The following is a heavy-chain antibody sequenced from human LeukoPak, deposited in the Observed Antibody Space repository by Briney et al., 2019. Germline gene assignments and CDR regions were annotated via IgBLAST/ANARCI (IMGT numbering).Heavy chain of an antibody. CDR1: GFTFSSYA. Sequence: GSLRLSCAGSGFTFSSYAMSWVRQAPGKGLEWVSAISGSGGSTYYVDSVRGRFTISRDNPKNTLYLQMNGLRAEDTAVYYCARSQGFDYWGQGTLVTVSS. V-gene: IGHV3-23*01. CDR2: ISGSGGST. J-gene: IGHJ4*02. CDR3: ARSQGFDY.